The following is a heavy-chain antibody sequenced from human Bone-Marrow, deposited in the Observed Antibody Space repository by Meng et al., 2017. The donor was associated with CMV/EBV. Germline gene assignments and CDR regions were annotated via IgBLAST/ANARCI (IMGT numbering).Heavy chain of an antibody. J-gene: IGHJ4*02. CDR1: GFTFSSYG. V-gene: IGHV3-33*01. CDR2: IWYDGSNK. CDR3: ARVSGYCSSTSCYPCFDY. Sequence: GGSLRLSCAASGFTFSSYGMHWVRQAPGKGLEWVAVIWYDGSNKYYADSVKGRFTISRDNSKNTLYLQMNSLRAEDTAVYYCARVSGYCSSTSCYPCFDYWGQRTLVTVSS. D-gene: IGHD2-2*01.